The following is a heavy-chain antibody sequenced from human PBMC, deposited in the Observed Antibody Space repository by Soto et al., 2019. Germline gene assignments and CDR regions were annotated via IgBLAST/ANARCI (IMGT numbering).Heavy chain of an antibody. V-gene: IGHV1-18*01. CDR1: GYTFTSYG. CDR2: ISAYNGNT. J-gene: IGHJ6*02. CDR3: ASAPLLSAAMFDYGMDV. Sequence: QVQLVQSGAEVKKPGASVKVSCKTSGYTFTSYGISWVRQAPGQGLEWMGWISAYNGNTNYAQKLQGRVTMTTDTSTSTAYMELRSLRSDDTAVYYCASAPLLSAAMFDYGMDVWGQGTTVTVSS. D-gene: IGHD2-2*01.